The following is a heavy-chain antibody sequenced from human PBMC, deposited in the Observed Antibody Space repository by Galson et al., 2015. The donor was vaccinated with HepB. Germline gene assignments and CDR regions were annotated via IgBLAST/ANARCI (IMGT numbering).Heavy chain of an antibody. CDR2: IRSKANSYAT. J-gene: IGHJ4*02. CDR1: GFTFSGSA. V-gene: IGHV3-73*01. D-gene: IGHD3-22*01. Sequence: SLRLSCAASGFTFSGSAMHWVCQASGKGLEWVGRIRSKANSYATAYAASVKGRFTISRDDSKNTAYLQMNSLKTEDTAVYYCTRLGITMIVDWGQGTLVTVSS. CDR3: TRLGITMIVD.